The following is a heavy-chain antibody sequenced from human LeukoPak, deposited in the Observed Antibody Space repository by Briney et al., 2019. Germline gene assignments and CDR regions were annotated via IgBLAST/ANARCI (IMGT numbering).Heavy chain of an antibody. CDR3: AAAGTKRNWFDP. D-gene: IGHD1-1*01. V-gene: IGHV1-24*01. CDR2: FDPEDGET. CDR1: GYTLTELS. Sequence: ASVKVSCKVSGYTLTELSMHWVRQAAGKGREWMGGFDPEDGETIYAQKFQGRVTMTEDTSTATAYMELSSLRSEDTAVYYCAAAGTKRNWFDPWGQGTLVTASS. J-gene: IGHJ5*02.